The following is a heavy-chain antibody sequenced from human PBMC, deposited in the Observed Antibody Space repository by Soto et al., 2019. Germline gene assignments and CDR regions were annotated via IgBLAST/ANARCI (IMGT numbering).Heavy chain of an antibody. V-gene: IGHV1-69*01. CDR1: GGTFSSYA. CDR2: IIPIFGTA. D-gene: IGHD2-15*01. Sequence: QVQLVQSGAEVKKPGSSVKVSCKASGGTFSSYAISWVRQAPGQGLEWMGGIIPIFGTANYAQKFQGRVTITADESTSTAYMELSSLRSEDTAVYYCVSGGYCSGGSCYLGGWFDPWGQGTLVTVSS. CDR3: VSGGYCSGGSCYLGGWFDP. J-gene: IGHJ5*02.